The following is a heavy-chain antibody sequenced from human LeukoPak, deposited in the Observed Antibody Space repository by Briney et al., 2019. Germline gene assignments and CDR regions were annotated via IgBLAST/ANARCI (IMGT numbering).Heavy chain of an antibody. J-gene: IGHJ4*02. D-gene: IGHD3-10*01. CDR3: AKGGELTSYYFDY. Sequence: PGRSLRLSCAASGYTFSSYAMHWVRQAPGKGLERVAVISYDGSNKYYADSVKGRFTISRDNSKNTLYLQMNSLRAEDTAVYYCAKGGELTSYYFDYWGQGTLVTVSS. CDR2: ISYDGSNK. CDR1: GYTFSSYA. V-gene: IGHV3-30*04.